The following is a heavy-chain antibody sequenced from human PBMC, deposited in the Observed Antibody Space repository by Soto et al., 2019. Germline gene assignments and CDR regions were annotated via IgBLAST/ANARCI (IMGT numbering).Heavy chain of an antibody. CDR2: INHSGST. CDR3: ARGARRQWLVPVDY. V-gene: IGHV4-34*01. D-gene: IGHD6-19*01. Sequence: QVQLQQWGAGLLKPSETLSLTCAVYGGSFSGYYWSWIRQPPGTGLEWIGEINHSGSTNYNPSLKSRVTISVDTSKNQFSLKLSSVTAADTAVYYCARGARRQWLVPVDYWGQGTLVTVSS. J-gene: IGHJ4*02. CDR1: GGSFSGYY.